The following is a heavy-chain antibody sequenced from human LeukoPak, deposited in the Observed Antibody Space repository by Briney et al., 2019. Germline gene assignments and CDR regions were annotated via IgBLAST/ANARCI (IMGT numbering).Heavy chain of an antibody. CDR1: GFTFSRYW. J-gene: IGHJ3*01. D-gene: IGHD3-16*02. CDR3: AKNHERGRYDSFDV. Sequence: GGSLRLSCAVSGFTFSRYWMTWVRQAPGKGLEWVANIKVDGSEKYYVDAVKGRFTISRDNAKDSLYLQMNGLRAEDTAVYYCAKNHERGRYDSFDVWAQGSWVTVSS. CDR2: IKVDGSEK. V-gene: IGHV3-7*03.